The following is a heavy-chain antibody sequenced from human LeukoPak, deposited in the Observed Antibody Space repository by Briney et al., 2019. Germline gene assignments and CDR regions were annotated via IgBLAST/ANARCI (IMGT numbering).Heavy chain of an antibody. J-gene: IGHJ4*02. D-gene: IGHD3-9*01. CDR1: GFTFSSYA. CDR3: ANPAPVDNFDWLLYDDY. CDR2: ISGSGGST. V-gene: IGHV3-23*01. Sequence: GGSLRLSCAASGFTFSSYAMSWVRQAPGKGLEWVSAISGSGGSTYYADSVKGRFTISRDNSKNTLYLQMNSLRAEDTAVYYCANPAPVDNFDWLLYDDYWGQGTLVTVSS.